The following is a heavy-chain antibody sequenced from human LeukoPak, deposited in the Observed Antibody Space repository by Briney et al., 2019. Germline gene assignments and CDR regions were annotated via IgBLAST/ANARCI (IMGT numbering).Heavy chain of an antibody. V-gene: IGHV3-23*01. CDR1: GFSFSSYA. D-gene: IGHD2-2*01. CDR2: IRPSGGNT. CDR3: AKGLAWSSSSYPGDGGY. Sequence: GGSLRLSCAASGFSFSSYAMPWVRQAPGKGLEWVSAIRPSGGNTYYADSVQGRFSISRDDSKKTLYLQMNSLRAEDTAVYYCAKGLAWSSSSYPGDGGYWGQGTLGTVSS. J-gene: IGHJ4*02.